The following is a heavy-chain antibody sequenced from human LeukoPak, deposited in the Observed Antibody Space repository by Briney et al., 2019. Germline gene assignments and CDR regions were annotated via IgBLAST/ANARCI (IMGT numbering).Heavy chain of an antibody. CDR2: IIPIFGTA. CDR1: GGTFSSYA. CDR3: AILHDTAMVMSWYSYGYARFDY. V-gene: IGHV1-69*05. Sequence: ASVKLSCKASGGTFSSYAISWVRQAPGHGLEWMGRIIPIFGTANYAQKFQGRVTITTDESTSTAYMELSSLRSEDTAVYYCAILHDTAMVMSWYSYGYARFDYWGQRNVVTVSS. J-gene: IGHJ4*02. D-gene: IGHD5-18*01.